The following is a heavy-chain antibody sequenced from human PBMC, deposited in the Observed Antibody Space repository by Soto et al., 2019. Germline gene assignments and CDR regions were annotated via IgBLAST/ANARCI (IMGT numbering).Heavy chain of an antibody. CDR1: GGTFSSYA. D-gene: IGHD3-22*01. V-gene: IGHV1-69*13. CDR2: IIPIFGTA. CDR3: ARDHVDSSPVADAFDI. J-gene: IGHJ3*02. Sequence: GASVKVSCKASGGTFSSYAISWVRQAPGQGLEWMGGIIPIFGTANYAQKFQGRVTITADESTSTAYMELSSLRSEDTAVYYCARDHVDSSPVADAFDIWGQGTMVTVSS.